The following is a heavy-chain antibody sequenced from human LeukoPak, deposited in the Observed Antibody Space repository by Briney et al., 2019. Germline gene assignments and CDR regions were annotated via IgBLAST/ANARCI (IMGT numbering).Heavy chain of an antibody. CDR1: GYSFTSYC. CDR2: IYPGDSGP. J-gene: IGHJ3*01. Sequence: GESLKISCKVSGYSFTSYCIGWVRQMPGKGLEWMGIIYPGDSGPTYSPSFQGQVTISVDKSINTAYLQWSSLQASDTAMYYCGMSGDRVPLQDDVFDVWGEGTMVTVST. V-gene: IGHV5-51*01. D-gene: IGHD1-26*01. CDR3: GMSGDRVPLQDDVFDV.